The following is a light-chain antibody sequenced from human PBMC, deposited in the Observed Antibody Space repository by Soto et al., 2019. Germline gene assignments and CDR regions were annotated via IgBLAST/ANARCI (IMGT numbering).Light chain of an antibody. CDR2: GAS. J-gene: IGKJ5*01. CDR1: QSVSSN. Sequence: EIGMTQSPATLSVSPGERATLSCRASQSVSSNLAWYQQKPGQAPRLLIYGASSRATGIPDRFSGSGSGTDFTLTISRLEPADFAVYYCQPYGTSLPITFGQGTRLEIK. V-gene: IGKV3-20*01. CDR3: QPYGTSLPIT.